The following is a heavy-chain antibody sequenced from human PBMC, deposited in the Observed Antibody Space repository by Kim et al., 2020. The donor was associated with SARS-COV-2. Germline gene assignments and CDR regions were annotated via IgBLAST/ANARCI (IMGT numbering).Heavy chain of an antibody. CDR3: AKDRGRHSSSVAAFDI. D-gene: IGHD6-13*01. Sequence: SVKGRFTISRDNSKNTLYLQMNSLRAEDTAVYYCAKDRGRHSSSVAAFDIWGQGTMVTVSS. V-gene: IGHV3-23*01. J-gene: IGHJ3*02.